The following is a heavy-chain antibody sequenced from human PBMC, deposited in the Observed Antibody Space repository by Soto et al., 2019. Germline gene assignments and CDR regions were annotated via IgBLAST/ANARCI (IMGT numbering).Heavy chain of an antibody. CDR1: GYTFTSYG. D-gene: IGHD3-22*01. Sequence: ASVKVSCKASGYTFTSYGISWVRQAPGQGLEWMGWISAYNGNTNYAQKLQGRVTMTTDTSTSTAYMELRSLRSEDTAVYYCARQRYSNGCYVFASWGQGIVVTASS. V-gene: IGHV1-18*01. J-gene: IGHJ4*02. CDR2: ISAYNGNT. CDR3: ARQRYSNGCYVFAS.